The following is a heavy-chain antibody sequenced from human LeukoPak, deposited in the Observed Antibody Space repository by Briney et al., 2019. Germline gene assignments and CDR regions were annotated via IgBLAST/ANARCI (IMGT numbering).Heavy chain of an antibody. CDR3: ARNFDMKGFDP. CDR2: INSDSGFT. Sequence: GASVTVSCKASGYTFTGYYMNWVRQAPGQGLEWMGWINSDSGFTKYAQKFQGRVTMTRDTSITTVYMDLTRLTSDDTAVYYCARNFDMKGFDPWGQGTLVTASS. CDR1: GYTFTGYY. V-gene: IGHV1-2*02. J-gene: IGHJ5*02. D-gene: IGHD3-9*01.